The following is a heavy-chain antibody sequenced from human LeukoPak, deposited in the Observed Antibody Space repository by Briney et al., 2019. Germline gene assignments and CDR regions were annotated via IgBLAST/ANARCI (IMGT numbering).Heavy chain of an antibody. D-gene: IGHD4-11*01. J-gene: IGHJ6*03. CDR2: IQQDGSEK. CDR3: ARDRVTTSSWPRVEYYYMDV. V-gene: IGHV3-7*01. Sequence: PGGSLRLSCAASGFTFSSYWMSWVRQAPGKGLEWVANIQQDGSEKYYVDPVKGRFTISRDNARNSLYLQMNSLRAEDTAVYYCARDRVTTSSWPRVEYYYMDVWGKGTTVTISS. CDR1: GFTFSSYW.